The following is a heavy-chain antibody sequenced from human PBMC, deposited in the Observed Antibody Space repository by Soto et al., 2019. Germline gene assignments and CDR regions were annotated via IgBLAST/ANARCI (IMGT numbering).Heavy chain of an antibody. J-gene: IGHJ4*02. V-gene: IGHV1-3*01. CDR3: ARDSPRIAVAGTYDY. D-gene: IGHD6-19*01. CDR2: INAGNGNT. CDR1: GYTFTSYA. Sequence: ASVKVSCKASGYTFTSYAMHWVRQAPGQRLEWMGWINAGNGNTKYSQKFQGRVTITRDTSASTAYMELSSLRSEDTAVYYCARDSPRIAVAGTYDYWGQGTLVTVSS.